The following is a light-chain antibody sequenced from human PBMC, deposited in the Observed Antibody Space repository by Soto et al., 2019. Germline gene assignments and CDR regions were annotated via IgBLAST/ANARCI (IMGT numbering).Light chain of an antibody. CDR2: DVS. CDR3: SSYTSSSTLGV. J-gene: IGLJ1*01. V-gene: IGLV2-14*01. Sequence: QSSLTQPPSVSGSPGQSITISSPGTSSDVGGYNYVSWYQQHPGKAPKLMIYDVSNRPSGVSNRFSGSKSGNTASLTISGLQAEDEADYYCSSYTSSSTLGVFGTGTKVTVL. CDR1: SSDVGGYNY.